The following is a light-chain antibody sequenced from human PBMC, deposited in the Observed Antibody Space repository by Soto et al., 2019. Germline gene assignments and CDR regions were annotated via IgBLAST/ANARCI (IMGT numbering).Light chain of an antibody. CDR1: SSNIGAGYN. V-gene: IGLV1-40*01. CDR3: QSYDSGLGGFVV. Sequence: QSVLTQPPSVSGAPGQRVTISCTGSSSNIGAGYNVHWYQQLPGTTPKLLIYGDNNRPSGVPDRFSVSKYDTSASLAITGLQAEDEADYYCQSYDSGLGGFVVFGGGTKLTVL. J-gene: IGLJ2*01. CDR2: GDN.